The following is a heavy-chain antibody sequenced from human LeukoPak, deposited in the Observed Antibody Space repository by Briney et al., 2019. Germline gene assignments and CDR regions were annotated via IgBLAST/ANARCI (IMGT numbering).Heavy chain of an antibody. D-gene: IGHD4-17*01. CDR1: GGTFSSYA. CDR2: IIPIFGTA. V-gene: IGHV1-69*06. J-gene: IGHJ3*02. Sequence: SVKVSCKASGGTFSSYAISWVRQAPGQGLEWMGGIIPIFGTANYAQKFQGRVTITADKSTSTAYMELSSLRSEDTAVYYCARELAGDGAFDIWGQGTMVTVSS. CDR3: ARELAGDGAFDI.